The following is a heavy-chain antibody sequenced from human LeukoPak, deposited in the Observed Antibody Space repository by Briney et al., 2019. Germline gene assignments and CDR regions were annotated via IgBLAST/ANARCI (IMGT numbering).Heavy chain of an antibody. CDR3: ARGRGYGSGSYYPDFDY. CDR2: IYYSGST. Sequence: PSETLSLTCTVSGGSISSYYWSWIRQPPGKGLEWIGYIYYSGSTNYNPSLKSRVTISVDTSKNQFSLKLSSVTAADTAVYYCARGRGYGSGSYYPDFDYWGQGTLVTVSP. J-gene: IGHJ4*02. D-gene: IGHD3-10*01. CDR1: GGSISSYY. V-gene: IGHV4-59*12.